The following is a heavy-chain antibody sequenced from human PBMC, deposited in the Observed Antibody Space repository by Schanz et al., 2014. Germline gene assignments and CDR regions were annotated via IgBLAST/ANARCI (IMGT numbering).Heavy chain of an antibody. D-gene: IGHD1-26*01. V-gene: IGHV3-23*01. J-gene: IGHJ4*02. CDR3: ARSRSGFYFDY. CDR2: ISGSGGST. Sequence: EVQLLESGGGLVQPGGSLKLSCAASGLIFSNYVMSWVRQAPGKGLEWVSAISGSGGSTYYADSVKGRFTISRDNAKNSLYLQMNSLRAEDTAVYYCARSRSGFYFDYWGQGTLVTVSS. CDR1: GLIFSNYV.